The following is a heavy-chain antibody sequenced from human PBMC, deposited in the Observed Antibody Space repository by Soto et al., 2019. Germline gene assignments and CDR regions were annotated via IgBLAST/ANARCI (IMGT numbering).Heavy chain of an antibody. V-gene: IGHV3-30*03. CDR1: GFTCSNYG. J-gene: IGHJ4*02. Sequence: GTLRLSCAASGFTCSNYGMHWVRQAPGKGLEWVAVIPYGGSNTYYADAVKGRFTISRDNSKNTLYLQMNSLRRDDTAVYYCARDLENTSSPNLWGQGTLVTVSS. CDR3: ARDLENTSSPNL. D-gene: IGHD6-13*01. CDR2: IPYGGSNT.